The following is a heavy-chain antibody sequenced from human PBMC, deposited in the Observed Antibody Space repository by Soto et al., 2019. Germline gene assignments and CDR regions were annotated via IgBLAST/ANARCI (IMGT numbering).Heavy chain of an antibody. J-gene: IGHJ6*02. CDR2: IIPIFGTA. V-gene: IGHV1-69*12. CDR3: ATPGLPNYYYYGMDV. D-gene: IGHD5-18*01. Sequence: QVQLVQSGAEVKKPGSSVKVSCKASGGTFSSYAISWVRQAPGQGLEWMGGIIPIFGTANYAQKFQGRVTITAHESTSTAYMELSSLRSEETAVYYYATPGLPNYYYYGMDVWGQGTTVTVSS. CDR1: GGTFSSYA.